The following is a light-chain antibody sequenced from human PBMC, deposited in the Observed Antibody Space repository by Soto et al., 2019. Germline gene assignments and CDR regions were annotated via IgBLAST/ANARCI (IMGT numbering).Light chain of an antibody. V-gene: IGKV1-39*01. CDR2: DAS. CDR3: QQSYSTPQT. J-gene: IGKJ1*01. CDR1: QDISNH. Sequence: DIRMNQSPSSVPASVGDRVTITCQASQDISNHLNWYQQKPGKAPELLMFDASNLEPGVPSRFSGSGSGTDFTLTISRLQPEDFATYYCQQSYSTPQTFGQGT.